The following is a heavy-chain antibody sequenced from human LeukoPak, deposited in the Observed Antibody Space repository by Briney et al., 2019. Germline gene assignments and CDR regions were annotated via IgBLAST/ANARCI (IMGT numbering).Heavy chain of an antibody. CDR1: GFTFSSYW. J-gene: IGHJ4*02. Sequence: GGSLRLSCAASGFTFSSYWMHWVRQAPGKGLVWVSRINSDGSSTSYADSVKGRFTISRDNAENTLYLQMNSLRAEDTAVYYCARGRNSYGPGDYWGQGTLVTVSS. D-gene: IGHD5-18*01. CDR3: ARGRNSYGPGDY. CDR2: INSDGSST. V-gene: IGHV3-74*01.